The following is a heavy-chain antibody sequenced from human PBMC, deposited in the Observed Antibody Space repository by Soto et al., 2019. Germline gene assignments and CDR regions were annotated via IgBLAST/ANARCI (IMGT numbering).Heavy chain of an antibody. CDR3: AREVAAHYSDHFDY. CDR2: IWYDGSNK. Sequence: PGGSLSLSCAASGFTFSSYGMHWVRQAPGKGLEWVAVIWYDGSNKYYADSVKGRFTISRDNSKNTLYLQMNSLRAEDTAVYYCAREVAAHYSDHFDYWGQGTLVTVSS. D-gene: IGHD2-15*01. CDR1: GFTFSSYG. J-gene: IGHJ4*02. V-gene: IGHV3-33*01.